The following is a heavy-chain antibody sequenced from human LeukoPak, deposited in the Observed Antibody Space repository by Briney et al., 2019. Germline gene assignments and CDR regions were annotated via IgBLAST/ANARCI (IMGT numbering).Heavy chain of an antibody. J-gene: IGHJ4*02. CDR1: GFTFNGYW. Sequence: GGALRLSCAASGFTFNGYWMHWVRQAPGKGLVGVSRINSDGSSTIYPDSLKGRFTISRDNAKNTLYLQMNSLRAEDTPVYYCARSVAVVTATFGYWGQGTLVTVSS. CDR3: ARSVAVVTATFGY. D-gene: IGHD2-15*01. CDR2: INSDGSST. V-gene: IGHV3-74*01.